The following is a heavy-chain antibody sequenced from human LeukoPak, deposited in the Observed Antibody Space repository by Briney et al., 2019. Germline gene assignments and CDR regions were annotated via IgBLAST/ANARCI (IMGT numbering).Heavy chain of an antibody. Sequence: ASVKVSCKASGYSFSSSGISWVRQAPGQGFEWMGWISAYNGATNHAENFQGRLTMTTDTSTSTVYMELRSLGSDDTAVCFCARGMGTTAFAYFDYWGQGTLVTVCS. J-gene: IGHJ4*02. CDR2: ISAYNGAT. D-gene: IGHD1-7*01. CDR1: GYSFSSSG. V-gene: IGHV1-18*01. CDR3: ARGMGTTAFAYFDY.